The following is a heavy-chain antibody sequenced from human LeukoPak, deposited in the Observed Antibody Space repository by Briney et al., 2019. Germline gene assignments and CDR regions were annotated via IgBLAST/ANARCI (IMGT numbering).Heavy chain of an antibody. CDR2: MNPNSGNT. CDR1: GYTSTSYD. V-gene: IGHV1-8*03. CDR3: ARGGLYCSSTSCYRGYYYYYMDV. D-gene: IGHD2-2*02. J-gene: IGHJ6*03. Sequence: GASVKVSCKASGYTSTSYDINWVRQATGQGPEWMGWMNPNSGNTGYAQKFQGRVTITRNTSISTACMELSSLRSEDTAVYYCARGGLYCSSTSCYRGYYYYYMDVWGKGTTVTVS.